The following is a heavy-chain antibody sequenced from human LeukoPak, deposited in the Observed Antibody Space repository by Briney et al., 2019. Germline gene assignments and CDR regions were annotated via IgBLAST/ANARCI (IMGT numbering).Heavy chain of an antibody. CDR1: GGSISSGGYY. D-gene: IGHD5-18*01. V-gene: IGHV4-31*03. J-gene: IGHJ4*02. CDR2: IYYSGST. Sequence: PSQTLSLTCTVSGGSISSGGYYWSWIRQHPGKGLEWIGYIYYSGSTYYNPSLKSRVTISVDTSKNQFSLKLSSVTAADTAVYYYARFDFRPDRRWIQLWNRPDYWGQGTLVTVSS. CDR3: ARFDFRPDRRWIQLWNRPDY.